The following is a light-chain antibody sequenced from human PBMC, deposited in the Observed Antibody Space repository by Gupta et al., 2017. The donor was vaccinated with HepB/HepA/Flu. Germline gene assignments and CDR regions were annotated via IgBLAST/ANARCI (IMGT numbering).Light chain of an antibody. CDR3: AAWFGFRRGWV. CDR1: SSNIGSAY. CDR2: RND. Sequence: QSVLTQPPSASGTPGQRVTISCSGSSSNIGSAYVYWFQHLPGTAPKLLIFRNDQRPSGVPDRFSGSKSATSASLAISGLRSEDEAGYYCAAWFGFRRGWVFGGGTKLTVL. J-gene: IGLJ3*02. V-gene: IGLV1-47*01.